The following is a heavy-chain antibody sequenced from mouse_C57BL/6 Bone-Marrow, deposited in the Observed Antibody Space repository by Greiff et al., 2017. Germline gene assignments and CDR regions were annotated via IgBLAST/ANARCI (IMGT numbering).Heavy chain of an antibody. CDR1: GFNIKDDY. V-gene: IGHV14-4*01. Sequence: EVQLQQSGAELVRPGASVKLSCTASGFNIKDDYMHWVKQRPEQGLEWIGWIDPENGDTVYASKFQGKATITADTSSNTAYLQLSSLTSEDTAVYYCTTFTTVVAGFDYWGQGTTLTVSS. D-gene: IGHD1-1*01. CDR2: IDPENGDT. J-gene: IGHJ2*01. CDR3: TTFTTVVAGFDY.